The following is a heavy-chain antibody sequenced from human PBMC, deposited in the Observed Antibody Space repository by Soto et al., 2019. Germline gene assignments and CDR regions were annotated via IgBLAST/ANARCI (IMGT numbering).Heavy chain of an antibody. CDR3: ARDFAYFDS. V-gene: IGHV4-61*08. Sequence: SETLSLTCTVSGGSISRSGYYWTWIRQHPGKGLERIGYIYYSGNTYYNPSLKSRVSISMDTSKNQFSLNLDSVTAADTAVYFCARDFAYFDSWGQGTLVTVSS. CDR1: GGSISRSGYY. D-gene: IGHD3-3*01. J-gene: IGHJ4*02. CDR2: IYYSGNT.